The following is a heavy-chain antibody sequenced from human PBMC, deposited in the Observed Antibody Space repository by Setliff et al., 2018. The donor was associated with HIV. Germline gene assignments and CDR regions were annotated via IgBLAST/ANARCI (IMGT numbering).Heavy chain of an antibody. J-gene: IGHJ4*02. CDR3: ARDQALEMATK. D-gene: IGHD5-12*01. CDR2: IIPILGIA. V-gene: IGHV1-69*10. CDR1: GGTFSSYA. Sequence: GASVKVSCKASGGTFSSYAISWVRQAPGQGLEWMGGIIPILGIANYAQKFQGRVTITADESTSTAYMELSSLRSEDTAVYYCARDQALEMATKWGQGTLVTVSS.